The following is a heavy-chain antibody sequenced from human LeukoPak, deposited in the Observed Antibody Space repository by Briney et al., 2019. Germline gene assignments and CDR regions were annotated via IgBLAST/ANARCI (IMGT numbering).Heavy chain of an antibody. Sequence: SLPLSRLPSGFTFSHYAMHWVRQAPGKGLEWVAGISSDGNIRHLTDSMKGRFSISRDNSGTTLNLQMNRLRPEDTAGYYCTRVIRAQFDGWGQGTLVTVAS. J-gene: IGHJ5*02. CDR1: GFTFSHYA. CDR3: TRVIRAQFDG. V-gene: IGHV3-30*10. CDR2: ISSDGNIR.